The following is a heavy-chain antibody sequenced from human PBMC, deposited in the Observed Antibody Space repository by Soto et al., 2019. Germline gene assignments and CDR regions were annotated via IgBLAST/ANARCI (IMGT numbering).Heavy chain of an antibody. J-gene: IGHJ4*02. CDR2: INPDSGAT. Sequence: HEHLVQSGAEVKRPGASLKVSCKASGYSFTGYYIHWVRQAPGQGLEWMGWINPDSGATNYARNFQGRVTLTSATSISTASLDLTSLTSDDTAVYYCARVDYGTGGYPFPYFDYWGQGTLVIVSS. CDR3: ARVDYGTGGYPFPYFDY. CDR1: GYSFTGYY. V-gene: IGHV1-2*02. D-gene: IGHD2-8*02.